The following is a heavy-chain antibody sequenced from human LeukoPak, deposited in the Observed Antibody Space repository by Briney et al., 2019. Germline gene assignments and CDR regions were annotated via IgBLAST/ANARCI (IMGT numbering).Heavy chain of an antibody. CDR1: GGSISSSSYY. CDR3: AREVGAIGPNDY. CDR2: IYTSGST. D-gene: IGHD1-26*01. V-gene: IGHV4-61*02. Sequence: SETLSLTCTVSGGSISSSSYYWSWIRQPAGKGLEWIGRIYTSGSTNYNPSLKSRVTISVDTSKNQFSLKLSSVTAADTAGYYCAREVGAIGPNDYWGQGPLVTVSS. J-gene: IGHJ4*02.